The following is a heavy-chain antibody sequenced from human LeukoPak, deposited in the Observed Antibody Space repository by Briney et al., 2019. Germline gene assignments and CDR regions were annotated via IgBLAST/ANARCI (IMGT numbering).Heavy chain of an antibody. Sequence: GGSLRLSCAVSGFTFSSYAMSWVRQAPGKGLEWVSAISGSGGSTYYADSVKGRFTISRDNSKNTLYLQMNSLRAEDTAVYYCATGIVVVTSWDYWGQGTLVTVSS. CDR2: ISGSGGST. CDR1: GFTFSSYA. V-gene: IGHV3-23*01. D-gene: IGHD2-21*02. CDR3: ATGIVVVTSWDY. J-gene: IGHJ4*02.